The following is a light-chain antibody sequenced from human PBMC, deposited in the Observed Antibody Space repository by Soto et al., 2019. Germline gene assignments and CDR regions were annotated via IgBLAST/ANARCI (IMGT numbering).Light chain of an antibody. CDR2: DNN. CDR1: SSNIENNY. CDR3: GTWDSSLNGVV. V-gene: IGLV1-51*01. Sequence: QAVVTQPPSVSADPGQKVTISCSGSSSNIENNYVSWYQQLPGTAPKLLIYDNNKRPSEIPDRFSGSKSGTSATLGITGLQTGDEADYHCGTWDSSLNGVVFGGRTQLTVL. J-gene: IGLJ2*01.